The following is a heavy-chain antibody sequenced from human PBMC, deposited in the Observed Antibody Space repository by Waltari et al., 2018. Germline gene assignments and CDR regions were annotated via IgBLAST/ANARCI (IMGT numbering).Heavy chain of an antibody. Sequence: QVQLQESGPGLVKPSETLSLPCTVPGGSTSTYYCSWVRQSPGQGLEWIGYIHYSGSSGYNPSLRSRVAISLDTPNNQFALRLRSVTAADAAIYYCARADTSTSYFYYYMDVWGKGTTVTVSS. V-gene: IGHV4-59*01. CDR3: ARADTSTSYFYYYMDV. CDR2: IHYSGSS. J-gene: IGHJ6*03. CDR1: GGSTSTYY. D-gene: IGHD1-26*01.